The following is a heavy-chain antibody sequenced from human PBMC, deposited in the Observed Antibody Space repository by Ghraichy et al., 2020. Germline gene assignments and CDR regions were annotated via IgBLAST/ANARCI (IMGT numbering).Heavy chain of an antibody. J-gene: IGHJ4*02. CDR3: ARAHCSGSSCYAH. CDR2: IYYSGST. V-gene: IGHV4-59*01. CDR1: GGSISSYY. D-gene: IGHD2-15*01. Sequence: SETLSLTCTVSGGSISSYYWSWIRQPPGKGLEWIGYIYYSGSTNYNPSLKSRVTISVDTSKNQFSLKLSSVTAADTAVYYCARAHCSGSSCYAHWGQGTLVTVSS.